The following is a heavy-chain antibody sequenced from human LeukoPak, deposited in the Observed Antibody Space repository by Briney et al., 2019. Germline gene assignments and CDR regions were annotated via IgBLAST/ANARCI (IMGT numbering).Heavy chain of an antibody. D-gene: IGHD3-3*01. Sequence: KPSETLSLTCAVYGGSFSGYYWSWLRQPPGKGLEWIGEINHSGSTNYNPSLKSRVTISVDTSKKQFSLKLSSVTAADTAVYYCARGLNYDFWSGYHYPYYYYYMDVWGKGTTVTVSS. CDR1: GGSFSGYY. CDR3: ARGLNYDFWSGYHYPYYYYYMDV. V-gene: IGHV4-34*01. J-gene: IGHJ6*03. CDR2: INHSGST.